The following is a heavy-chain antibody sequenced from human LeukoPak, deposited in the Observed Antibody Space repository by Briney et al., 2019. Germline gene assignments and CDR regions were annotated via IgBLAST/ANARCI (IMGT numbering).Heavy chain of an antibody. CDR1: GFTFDDCT. D-gene: IGHD3-22*01. V-gene: IGHV3-43*01. Sequence: GGSLRLSCEASGFTFDDCTMHWVRQSPGKGLEWVSLISWDGGTTYYADSVRGRFTISRDNSKNSLYLQMNSLRTEDTALYYCAKDRGYYYDSSAYGSYFDYWGQGTLVTVSS. J-gene: IGHJ4*02. CDR3: AKDRGYYYDSSAYGSYFDY. CDR2: ISWDGGTT.